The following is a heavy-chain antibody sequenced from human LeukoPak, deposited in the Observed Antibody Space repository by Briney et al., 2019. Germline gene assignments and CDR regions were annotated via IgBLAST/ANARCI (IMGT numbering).Heavy chain of an antibody. CDR1: DGSFSGYY. D-gene: IGHD6-6*01. Sequence: PSETLSLTCAVYDGSFSGYYWSWIRQPPGKGLEWIGEINHSGSTNYNPSLKSRVTISVDTSKNQFSLKLSSVTAADTAVYYCARLVLGIAARRPFDYWGQGTLVTVSS. CDR2: INHSGST. CDR3: ARLVLGIAARRPFDY. V-gene: IGHV4-34*01. J-gene: IGHJ4*02.